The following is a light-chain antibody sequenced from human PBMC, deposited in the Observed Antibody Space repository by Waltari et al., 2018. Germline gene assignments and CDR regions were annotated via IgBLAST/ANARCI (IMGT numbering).Light chain of an antibody. CDR3: QQANSFPFT. CDR2: WAS. J-gene: IGKJ3*01. V-gene: IGKV4-1*01. CDR1: QTIFYGSNNKNY. Sequence: DIVMTQSPDSLAVSLGERATINCKSTQTIFYGSNNKNYLAWYQQKPRQPPRLLLYWASTRESGVPDRFSGSGSGTDFTLTISSLQAEDFATYYCQQANSFPFTFGPGTKVDIK.